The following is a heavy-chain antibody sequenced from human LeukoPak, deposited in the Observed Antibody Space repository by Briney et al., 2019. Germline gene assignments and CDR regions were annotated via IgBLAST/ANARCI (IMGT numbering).Heavy chain of an antibody. CDR2: ISANSGNT. V-gene: IGHV1-18*01. D-gene: IGHD4-23*01. CDR3: ARDRWYTFDN. Sequence: GASVKVSCKTSGYTFTTNGISWVRQAPGQGLEWMGWISANSGNTSYAQKYQGRVTMTTDTSASTVYMELRSLRSDDTAVYYCARDRWYTFDNWGQGTLITVSS. CDR1: GYTFTTNG. J-gene: IGHJ4*02.